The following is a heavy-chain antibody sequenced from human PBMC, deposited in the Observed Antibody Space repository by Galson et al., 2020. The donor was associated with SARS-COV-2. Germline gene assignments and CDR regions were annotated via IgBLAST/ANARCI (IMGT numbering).Heavy chain of an antibody. D-gene: IGHD3-22*01. J-gene: IGHJ1*01. CDR2: ISSSGSTI. Sequence: KIGESLKISCAASGFTFSDYYMSWIRQAPGKGLEWVSYISSSGSTIYYADSVKGRFTISRDNAKNSLYLQMNSLRAEDTAVYYCARFDYDSSGYYPQHWGQGTVVTVSS. CDR3: ARFDYDSSGYYPQH. V-gene: IGHV3-11*01. CDR1: GFTFSDYY.